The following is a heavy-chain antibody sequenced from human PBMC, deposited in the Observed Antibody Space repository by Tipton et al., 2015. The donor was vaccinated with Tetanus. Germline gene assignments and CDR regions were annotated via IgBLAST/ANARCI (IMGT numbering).Heavy chain of an antibody. CDR3: AKTAAGSGLFDY. D-gene: IGHD6-13*01. V-gene: IGHV3-30*02. Sequence: DSVKGRFTISKDDSQNTLFLQMSSLRADDTAMYYCAKTAAGSGLFDYWGQGALVTVAS. J-gene: IGHJ4*02.